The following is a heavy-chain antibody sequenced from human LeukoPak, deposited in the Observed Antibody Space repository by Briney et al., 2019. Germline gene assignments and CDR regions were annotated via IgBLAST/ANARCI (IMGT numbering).Heavy chain of an antibody. J-gene: IGHJ6*03. CDR3: AKSHRGGLRFMVGFFYMDV. D-gene: IGHD3-3*01. CDR2: VSGRAKNT. CDR1: GFSFDNYA. V-gene: IGHV3-23*01. Sequence: PGGSLRLSCTASGFSFDNYAMNWVREGPGQGLERVSAVSGRAKNTYYAHSVKGRFTTSRDNSNNTVYLQMKSLRAEDTAVYYCAKSHRGGLRFMVGFFYMDVWGSGTTVAVSS.